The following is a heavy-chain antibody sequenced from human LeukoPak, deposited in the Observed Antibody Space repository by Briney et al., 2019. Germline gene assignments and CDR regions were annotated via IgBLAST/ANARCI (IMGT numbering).Heavy chain of an antibody. D-gene: IGHD1-20*01. V-gene: IGHV3-21*04. CDR1: GFTFSSYT. J-gene: IGHJ4*02. CDR2: ISSGSSYI. Sequence: GGSLRLSCAASGFTFSSYTMNWVRQAPGKGLEWVSSISSGSSYIFYADSVKGRFTISRDNAKNSLYLQMNSLRAEDTALYYCAKVSRYNWNDGTFDYWGQGTLVTVSS. CDR3: AKVSRYNWNDGTFDY.